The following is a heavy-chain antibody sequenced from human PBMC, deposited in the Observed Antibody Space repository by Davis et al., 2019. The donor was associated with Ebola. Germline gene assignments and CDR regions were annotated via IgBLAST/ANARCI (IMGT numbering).Heavy chain of an antibody. D-gene: IGHD6-6*01. CDR3: AKATREIAAQEVHFDY. CDR2: ISYDGSNK. J-gene: IGHJ4*02. V-gene: IGHV3-30*18. CDR1: GFTFSSYG. Sequence: GESLKISCAASGFTFSSYGMHWVRQAPGKGLEWVAVISYDGSNKYYADSVKGRFTISRDNSKNTLYLQMNSLRAEDTAVYYCAKATREIAAQEVHFDYWGQGTLVTVSS.